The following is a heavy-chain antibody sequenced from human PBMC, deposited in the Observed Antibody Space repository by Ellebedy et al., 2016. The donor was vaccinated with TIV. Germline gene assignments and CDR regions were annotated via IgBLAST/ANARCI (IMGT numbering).Heavy chain of an antibody. J-gene: IGHJ4*02. Sequence: ASVKVSXXASGYSFSNYTIGWVRQAPGQGLEWMGLITGSNGNTNYAQNLQGRVTMTTDTSTNTAYMELRGLRSDDTAVYYCAREGAFDSGGYYELFDHWGQGTLVTVSS. D-gene: IGHD3-22*01. CDR1: GYSFSNYT. CDR3: AREGAFDSGGYYELFDH. CDR2: ITGSNGNT. V-gene: IGHV1-18*01.